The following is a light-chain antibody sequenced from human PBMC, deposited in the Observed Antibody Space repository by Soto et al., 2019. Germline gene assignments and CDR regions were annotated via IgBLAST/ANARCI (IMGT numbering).Light chain of an antibody. CDR1: SSDVGGYSY. Sequence: QSALTQPASVSGSPGQSITISCTGTSSDVGGYSYVSWYQQHPGKTPKPMIYEVSNRPSGVSHRFSGSKSGNTASLTISGLQTEDEADYYCSSFSSITREVFGGGTKLTVL. V-gene: IGLV2-14*01. CDR2: EVS. CDR3: SSFSSITREV. J-gene: IGLJ2*01.